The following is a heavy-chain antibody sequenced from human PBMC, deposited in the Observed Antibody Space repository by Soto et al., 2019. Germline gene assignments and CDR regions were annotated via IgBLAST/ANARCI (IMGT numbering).Heavy chain of an antibody. CDR1: GFTFSSYG. J-gene: IGHJ2*01. Sequence: QVQLVESGGGVVQPGRSLRLSCAASGFTFSSYGMHWVRQAPGKGVEWVAVIWYDGSNKYYADSVKGRFTISRDNSKNTLDLQMNSLRAEDTAVYYCARGNWYFDLWGRGTLVTVSS. CDR2: IWYDGSNK. V-gene: IGHV3-33*01. CDR3: ARGNWYFDL. D-gene: IGHD3-10*01.